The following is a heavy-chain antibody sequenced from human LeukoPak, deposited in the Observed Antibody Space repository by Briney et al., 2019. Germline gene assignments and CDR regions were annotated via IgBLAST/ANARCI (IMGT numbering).Heavy chain of an antibody. J-gene: IGHJ6*02. CDR1: GYTLTELS. V-gene: IGHV1-24*01. Sequence: ASVKVSCKVSGYTLTELSIHWVRQAPGKGLEWMGGFDPEDGETIYAQKFQGRVTMTEDTSTDTAYMELSSLRSEDTAVYYCATHSTIFGGNYGMDVWGQGTTVTVSS. CDR3: ATHSTIFGGNYGMDV. CDR2: FDPEDGET. D-gene: IGHD3-3*01.